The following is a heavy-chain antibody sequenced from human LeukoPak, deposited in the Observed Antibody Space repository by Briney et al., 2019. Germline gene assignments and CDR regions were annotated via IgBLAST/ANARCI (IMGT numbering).Heavy chain of an antibody. CDR1: GGSISGYY. CDR2: IHESGSS. J-gene: IGHJ4*02. Sequence: SEILSLTCTVSGGSISGYYWSWIRQPPGKGLEWVGSIHESGSSNSNSSLKSRVTISLDTSKNQFSLRLSSVIVADTAVYYCARENGDYAFDYWGQGTLVTVSS. V-gene: IGHV4-59*01. CDR3: ARENGDYAFDY. D-gene: IGHD4-17*01.